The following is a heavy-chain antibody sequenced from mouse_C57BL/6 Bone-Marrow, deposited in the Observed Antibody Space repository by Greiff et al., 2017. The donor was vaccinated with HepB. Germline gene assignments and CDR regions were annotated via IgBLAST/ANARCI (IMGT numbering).Heavy chain of an antibody. Sequence: VQLQQSGAELARPGASVKLSCKASGYTFTSYGISWVKQSTGQGLEWIGEIYPRSGNTYYNEKFKGKATLTADKSSSTAYMELRSLTSEDSAVYFCARDGGNWDYAMDYWGQGTSVTVSS. CDR1: GYTFTSYG. D-gene: IGHD4-1*01. CDR3: ARDGGNWDYAMDY. J-gene: IGHJ4*01. V-gene: IGHV1-81*01. CDR2: IYPRSGNT.